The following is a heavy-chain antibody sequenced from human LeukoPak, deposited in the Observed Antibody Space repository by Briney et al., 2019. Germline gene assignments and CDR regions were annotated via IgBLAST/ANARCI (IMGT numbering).Heavy chain of an antibody. D-gene: IGHD2-21*01. V-gene: IGHV3-7*01. CDR3: ARRRGGDLDYYMDV. CDR1: GFTFSSYW. J-gene: IGHJ6*03. Sequence: GGSLRLSCAASGFTFSSYWMSWVRQAPGKGLEWVANIKQDGSEKYYVDSVKGRFTISRDNAKNSLYLQMNSLRAEDTAVYYCARRRGGDLDYYMDVWGKGTTVTVSS. CDR2: IKQDGSEK.